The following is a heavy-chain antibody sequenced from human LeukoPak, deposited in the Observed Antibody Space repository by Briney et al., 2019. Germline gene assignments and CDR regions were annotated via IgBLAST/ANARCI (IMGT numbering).Heavy chain of an antibody. CDR2: IYPSDSDT. J-gene: IGHJ4*02. D-gene: IGHD2-15*01. CDR3: ARRGPAAVDY. V-gene: IGHV5-51*03. Sequence: PGESLTLSCQVSGYTFTTYWIGWVRQMPGKGLEWMGIIYPSDSDTRYSPSFQGQVTISADKSISTAYLQWSSLKASDSAMYYCARRGPAAVDYWGQGTLVTVSS. CDR1: GYTFTTYW.